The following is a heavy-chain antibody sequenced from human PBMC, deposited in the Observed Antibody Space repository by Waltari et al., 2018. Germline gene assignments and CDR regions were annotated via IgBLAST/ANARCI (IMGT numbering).Heavy chain of an antibody. CDR1: GFHFSSYA. J-gene: IGHJ4*02. V-gene: IGHV3-23*01. Sequence: EVQLLESVGGLVQPGGSLRLSCAASGFHFSSYAMSWVRQAPGKGLEWVSAISGSGGSTYYADSVKGRFTISRDNSKNTLYLQMNSLRAEDTAVYYCAKKGREAGLTRFDYWGQGTLVTVSS. D-gene: IGHD6-13*01. CDR2: ISGSGGST. CDR3: AKKGREAGLTRFDY.